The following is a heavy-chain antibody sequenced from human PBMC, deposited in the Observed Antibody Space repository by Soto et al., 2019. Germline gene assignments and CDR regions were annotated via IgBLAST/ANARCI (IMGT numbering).Heavy chain of an antibody. V-gene: IGHV3-64*07. J-gene: IGHJ4*02. CDR2: ISSDGGTT. Sequence: EVQLVESGGGLVQPGGSLRLSCAASGFTFSNYAMHWVRQAPGKGLEYVSAISSDGGTTYYADSVKGRFTISRDNSKNTLYLQIGSLRAEDMAVYFCARADVVTTIFTKHYFFDYWGQGTLLTVSS. D-gene: IGHD5-12*01. CDR1: GFTFSNYA. CDR3: ARADVVTTIFTKHYFFDY.